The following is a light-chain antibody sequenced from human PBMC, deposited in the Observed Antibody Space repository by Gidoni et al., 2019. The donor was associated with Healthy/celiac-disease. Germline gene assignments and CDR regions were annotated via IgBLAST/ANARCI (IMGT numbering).Light chain of an antibody. CDR3: QQYGSSPGT. CDR1: QSVSSSY. V-gene: IGKV3-20*01. CDR2: GAS. J-gene: IGKJ4*01. Sequence: EMGSTQSPGTLALSPGERATLSCRASQSVSSSYLAWYQQKPGQAPRLLIYGASSRATGIPDRFSGSGSGTDFTLTISRLEPEDFAVYYCQQYGSSPGTFGGGTKVEIK.